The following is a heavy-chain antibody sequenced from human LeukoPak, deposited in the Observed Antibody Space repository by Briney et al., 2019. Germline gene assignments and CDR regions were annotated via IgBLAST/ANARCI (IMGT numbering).Heavy chain of an antibody. V-gene: IGHV3-23*01. CDR1: GFTFSSYA. Sequence: PGGSLRLSCAASGFTFSSYAMSWVRQAPGKGLEWVSAISGSGGSTYYADSVKGRFTISRDNSKNTLYLQMNSLRAEDTAVYYCAKDLSYDFWSGYRPPGNWFDPWGQETLVTVSS. D-gene: IGHD3-3*01. CDR2: ISGSGGST. J-gene: IGHJ5*02. CDR3: AKDLSYDFWSGYRPPGNWFDP.